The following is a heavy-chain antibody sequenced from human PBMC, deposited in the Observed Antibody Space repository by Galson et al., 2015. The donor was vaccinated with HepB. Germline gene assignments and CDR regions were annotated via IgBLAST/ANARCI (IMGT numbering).Heavy chain of an antibody. CDR2: ISSSGSTV. CDR3: ARDKYDFCSSSAVDY. CDR1: GFPVSDYY. Sequence: SLRLSCAASGFPVSDYYMCWILQAPGKGLGWVAYISSSGSTVVYADSEQGRFTSSKDNAQSTLYRRMSSLRAEDSAIYYCARDKYDFCSSSAVDYWGQGALVAVSS. J-gene: IGHJ4*02. V-gene: IGHV3-11*01. D-gene: IGHD3-3*01.